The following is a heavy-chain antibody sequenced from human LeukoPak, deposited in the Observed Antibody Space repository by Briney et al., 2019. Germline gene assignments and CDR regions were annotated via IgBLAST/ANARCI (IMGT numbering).Heavy chain of an antibody. CDR2: IIPIFGTA. D-gene: IGHD3-22*01. V-gene: IGHV1-69*13. J-gene: IGHJ5*02. CDR1: GGTFSIYA. Sequence: ASVKVSCKASGGTFSIYAISWVRQAPGQGLEWMGGIIPIFGTANYAQKFQGRVTITADESTSTAYMERSSLRSEDTAVYYCASYYDSSGYFDPWGQGTLVTVSS. CDR3: ASYYDSSGYFDP.